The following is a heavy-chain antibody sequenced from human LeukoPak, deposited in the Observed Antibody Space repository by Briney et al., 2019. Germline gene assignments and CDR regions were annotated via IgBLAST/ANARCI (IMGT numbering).Heavy chain of an antibody. CDR1: GYTFTSYD. D-gene: IGHD3-3*02. V-gene: IGHV1-8*01. J-gene: IGHJ5*02. CDR2: MNPNSGNT. CDR3: ASRIFGVATLSET. Sequence: ASAKVSCKASGYTFTSYDINWVRQATGQGLEWMGWMNPNSGNTGYAQKFQGRVTMTRNTSISTAYMELSSLRSEDTAVYYCASRIFGVATLSETWGQGTLVTVSS.